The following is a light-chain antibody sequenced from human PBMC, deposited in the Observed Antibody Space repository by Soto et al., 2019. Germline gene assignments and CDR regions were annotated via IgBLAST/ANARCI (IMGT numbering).Light chain of an antibody. CDR2: DAS. J-gene: IGKJ4*01. Sequence: EIVLTQSPATLSLSPGERATLSCRASQSVSSYLAWYQQKPGQAPRLLIYDASNRATGIPARFGGSGSGTDFTLTISSLEPEDFAVYYCQQRSNWQLTFGGGTKVDIK. V-gene: IGKV3-11*01. CDR3: QQRSNWQLT. CDR1: QSVSSY.